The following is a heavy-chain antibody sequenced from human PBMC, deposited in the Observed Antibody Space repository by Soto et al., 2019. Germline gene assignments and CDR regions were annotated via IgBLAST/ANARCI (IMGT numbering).Heavy chain of an antibody. D-gene: IGHD2-2*01. CDR1: GGSISSGGYY. V-gene: IGHV4-31*03. J-gene: IGHJ4*02. Sequence: QVQLQESGPGLVKPSQTLSLTCTVSGGSISSGGYYWSWIRQHPGKGLEWIGYIYYSGSTYYNPSFKSRVTISVDTSKKQFSLKLSSVTAADTAVYYCARANPDFVVVPAAIVFDYWGQGTLVTVSS. CDR2: IYYSGST. CDR3: ARANPDFVVVPAAIVFDY.